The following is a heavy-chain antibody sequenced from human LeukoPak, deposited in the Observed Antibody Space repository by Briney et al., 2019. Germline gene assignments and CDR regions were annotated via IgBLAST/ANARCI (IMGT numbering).Heavy chain of an antibody. CDR3: ARAPPYDYVWGSYRPFYY. J-gene: IGHJ4*02. Sequence: ASVKVSCKASGGTFSSYAISWVRQAPGQGLEWMGRIIPILGIANYAQKFQGRVTITADKSTSTAYMELSSLRSEDTAVYYCARAPPYDYVWGSYRPFYYWGQGTLVTVSS. CDR2: IIPILGIA. CDR1: GGTFSSYA. V-gene: IGHV1-69*04. D-gene: IGHD3-16*02.